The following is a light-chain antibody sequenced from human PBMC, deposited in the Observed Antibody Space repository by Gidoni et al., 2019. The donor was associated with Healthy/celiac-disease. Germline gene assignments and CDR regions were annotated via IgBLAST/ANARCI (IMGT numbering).Light chain of an antibody. V-gene: IGKV1-33*01. CDR1: QDSSNY. CDR2: DAS. J-gene: IGKJ1*01. Sequence: IQMTQSPSSLSASVGDRVTITCQASQDSSNYLNWYQQKPGKAPKLLIYDASNLETGVPSRFSGSGSGTDFTFTISSLQPEDIATYYWQQYDNRRTFGQGTKVEIK. CDR3: QQYDNRRT.